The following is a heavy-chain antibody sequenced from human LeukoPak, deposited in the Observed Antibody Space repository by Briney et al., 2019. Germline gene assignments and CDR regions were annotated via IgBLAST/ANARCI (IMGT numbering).Heavy chain of an antibody. CDR1: GGSISIYY. V-gene: IGHV4-4*07. J-gene: IGHJ6*03. CDR3: ARGGEVAGTRGSYYYYYYYMDV. Sequence: SETLSLTCTVSGGSISIYYWSWIRQPAGKGLEWIGRIYTSGSTNYNPSLKSRVTISVDKSKNQFSLKLSSVTAADTAVYYCARGGEVAGTRGSYYYYYYYMDVWGKGTTVTVSS. CDR2: IYTSGST. D-gene: IGHD6-19*01.